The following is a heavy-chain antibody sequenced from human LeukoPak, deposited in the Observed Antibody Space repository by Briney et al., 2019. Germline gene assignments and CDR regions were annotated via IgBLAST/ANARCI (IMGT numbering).Heavy chain of an antibody. V-gene: IGHV3-30*03. CDR2: ISYDGSNK. J-gene: IGHJ5*02. CDR1: GFTFSSYG. Sequence: GGSLRLSCAASGFTFSSYGMHWVRQAPGKGLEWVAVISYDGSNKYYADSVKGRFTISRDNSKNTLYLQMNSLRAEDTAVYYCARRNGGKSMISSSGNWFDPWGQGTLVTVSS. D-gene: IGHD3-22*01. CDR3: ARRNGGKSMISSSGNWFDP.